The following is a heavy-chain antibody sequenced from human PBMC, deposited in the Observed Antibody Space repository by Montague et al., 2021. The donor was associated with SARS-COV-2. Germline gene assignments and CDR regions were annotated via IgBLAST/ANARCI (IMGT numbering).Heavy chain of an antibody. J-gene: IGHJ4*02. CDR1: DGSFSDYW. Sequence: SETLSLTCAVYDGSFSDYWWSWVRQPPGKGMEWIGNINHRGNTNYNPSLKSRVTISVDTSKHQFSLTLNSVTAAATAMYYCARGVPGYWGQGTLVTVSS. V-gene: IGHV4-34*01. CDR3: ARGVPGY. D-gene: IGHD3-10*02. CDR2: INHRGNT.